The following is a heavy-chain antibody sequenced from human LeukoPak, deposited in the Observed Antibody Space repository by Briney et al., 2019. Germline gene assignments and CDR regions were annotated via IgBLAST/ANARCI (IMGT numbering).Heavy chain of an antibody. CDR1: GFTFSSYA. Sequence: SGGSLRLSCAASGFTFSSYAMSWVRQAPGKGLEWVSAISGSGGSTYYADSVKGRFTISRDNSKNTLYLQMNSLRAEDTAVYYCAKDHGYSYGYLTHFDYWGQGTLVTVSS. CDR2: ISGSGGST. J-gene: IGHJ4*02. CDR3: AKDHGYSYGYLTHFDY. V-gene: IGHV3-23*01. D-gene: IGHD5-18*01.